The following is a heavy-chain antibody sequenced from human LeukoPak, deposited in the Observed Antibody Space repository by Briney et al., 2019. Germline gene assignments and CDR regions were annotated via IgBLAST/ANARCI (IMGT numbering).Heavy chain of an antibody. J-gene: IGHJ4*02. CDR3: ATGAYFDH. Sequence: GGSPRLSCAASGFTFSRYGMTWVRQAPGKGLEWVSTISDTGGSTYYADSVKDRFTISRDNSKNTLYLQMSGLRAEDTAIYYCATGAYFDHWGQGALVTVSS. CDR1: GFTFSRYG. CDR2: ISDTGGST. V-gene: IGHV3-23*01.